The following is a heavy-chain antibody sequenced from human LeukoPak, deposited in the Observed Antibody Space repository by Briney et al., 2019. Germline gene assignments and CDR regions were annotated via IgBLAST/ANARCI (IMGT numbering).Heavy chain of an antibody. V-gene: IGHV4-34*01. CDR3: ARGPLRAGYSSSWLYYYYYMDV. J-gene: IGHJ6*03. D-gene: IGHD6-13*01. CDR1: GGSFSGYY. Sequence: ASETLSLTCAVYGGSFSGYYWSWIRQPPGKGLEWIGEINHSGSTNYNPSLKSRVTISVDTSKNQFSLKLSSVTAADTAVYYCARGPLRAGYSSSWLYYYYYMDVWGKGTTVTVSS. CDR2: INHSGST.